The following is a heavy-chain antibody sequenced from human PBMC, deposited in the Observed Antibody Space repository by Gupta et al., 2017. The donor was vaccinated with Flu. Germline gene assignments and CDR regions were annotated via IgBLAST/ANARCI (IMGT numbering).Heavy chain of an antibody. D-gene: IGHD6-13*01. CDR2: ISGSGGST. Sequence: QAPGKGLEWVSGISGSGGSTYYADSVQGRFTISRDNSKNTLYLQMNSLRAEDTAVYYCAKDLKQQLDHPFPIGGYYYYMDVWGKGTTVTVSS. V-gene: IGHV3-23*01. J-gene: IGHJ6*03. CDR3: AKDLKQQLDHPFPIGGYYYYMDV.